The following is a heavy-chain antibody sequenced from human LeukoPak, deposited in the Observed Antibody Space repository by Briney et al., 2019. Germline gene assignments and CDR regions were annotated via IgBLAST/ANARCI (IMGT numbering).Heavy chain of an antibody. J-gene: IGHJ5*02. Sequence: PSETLSLTCAVYGGSFSGYYWSWIRQPPGEGLEWIGEINHSGSTNYNPSLKSRVTISVDTSKKQFSLKLSSVTAAGTAVYYCARMVTAMNWFDPWGQGTLVTVSS. CDR3: ARMVTAMNWFDP. CDR2: INHSGST. V-gene: IGHV4-34*01. CDR1: GGSFSGYY. D-gene: IGHD2-21*02.